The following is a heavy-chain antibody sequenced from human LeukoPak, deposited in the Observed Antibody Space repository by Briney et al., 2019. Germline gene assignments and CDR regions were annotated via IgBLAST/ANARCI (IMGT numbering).Heavy chain of an antibody. CDR1: GFTFSSYS. CDR3: VKGGGSYFRYFDY. CDR2: ISSSSSYI. D-gene: IGHD1-26*01. V-gene: IGHV3-21*04. Sequence: PGGSLRLSCAASGFTFSSYSMNWVRQAPGKGLEWVSSISSSSSYIYYADSVKGRFTISRDNAKNSLYLQMNSLRVEDMALYYCVKGGGSYFRYFDYWGQGTLVTVSS. J-gene: IGHJ4*02.